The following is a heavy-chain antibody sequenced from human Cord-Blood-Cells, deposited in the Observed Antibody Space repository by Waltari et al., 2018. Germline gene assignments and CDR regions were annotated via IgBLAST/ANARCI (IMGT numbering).Heavy chain of an antibody. CDR2: IIPIFGTA. V-gene: IGHV1-69*01. CDR1: GGTFRSYA. J-gene: IGHJ6*03. CDR3: ARDVVVVPAETYYYYYYMDV. D-gene: IGHD2-2*01. Sequence: QVQLVQSGAEVKKPGSSVKVSCKASGGTFRSYAISWVRQAPGTGLEWMGGIIPIFGTANYAQKFQGRVTITADESTSTAYMELSSLRSEDTAVYYCARDVVVVPAETYYYYYYMDVWGKGTTVTVSS.